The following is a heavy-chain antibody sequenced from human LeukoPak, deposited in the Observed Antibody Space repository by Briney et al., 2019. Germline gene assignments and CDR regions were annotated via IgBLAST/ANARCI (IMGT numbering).Heavy chain of an antibody. CDR2: VDPEDGET. D-gene: IGHD1-26*01. Sequence: TVKISCKVSGYTFTDYYMHWVQQAPGKGLEWMGLVDPEDGETIYAEKFQGRVTITADTSTDTAYMELSSLRSEDTAVYYCATGIVGATVGGDAFDIWGQGTMVTVSS. J-gene: IGHJ3*02. CDR3: ATGIVGATVGGDAFDI. CDR1: GYTFTDYY. V-gene: IGHV1-69-2*01.